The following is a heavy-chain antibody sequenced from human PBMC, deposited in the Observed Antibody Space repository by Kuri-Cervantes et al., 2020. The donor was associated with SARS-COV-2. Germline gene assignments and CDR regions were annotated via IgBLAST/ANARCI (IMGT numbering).Heavy chain of an antibody. CDR1: GGSISSGSYY. D-gene: IGHD2-2*01. CDR2: IYTSGST. Sequence: SETLSLTCTVSGGSISSGSYYWSWIRQPAGKGLEWIGRIYTSGSTNYNPSLKSRVTISVDTSKNQFSLRLTSVTAADTAVYYCARHQLVIPAADPYNYFDPWGQGSLVTVSS. J-gene: IGHJ5*02. V-gene: IGHV4-61*02. CDR3: ARHQLVIPAADPYNYFDP.